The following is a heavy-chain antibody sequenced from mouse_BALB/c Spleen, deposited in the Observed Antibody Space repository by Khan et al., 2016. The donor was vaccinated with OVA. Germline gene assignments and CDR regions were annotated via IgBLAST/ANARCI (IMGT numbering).Heavy chain of an antibody. D-gene: IGHD2-10*01. J-gene: IGHJ4*01. CDR1: GFSLTSYG. Sequence: QVQLKESGPGLVAPSQSLSITCTISGFSLTSYGIHWVRQPPGKGLEWLVVIWSDGSTNYNSTLKSRLSITKDNSKSQVFLKMNSLQTDDTAMYYCVRQPYYHYYVMDYWGQGTSVTVSS. CDR3: VRQPYYHYYVMDY. CDR2: IWSDGST. V-gene: IGHV2-6-1*01.